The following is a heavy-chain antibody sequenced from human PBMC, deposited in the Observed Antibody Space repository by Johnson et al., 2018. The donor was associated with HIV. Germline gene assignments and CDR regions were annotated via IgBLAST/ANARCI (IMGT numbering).Heavy chain of an antibody. CDR3: AREGGDDAFDI. CDR2: ISSSGGST. D-gene: IGHD1-26*01. J-gene: IGHJ3*02. V-gene: IGHV3-23*04. Sequence: DVQLVESGGDLVQPGGSLRLSCAASGMTFSSYAMSWVRQAPGKGLEWVAAISSSGGSTYYADSVQGRFTISRDNSKNTLYLQMNSLRAEDTAVYYCAREGGDDAFDIWGQGTMVTVSS. CDR1: GMTFSSYA.